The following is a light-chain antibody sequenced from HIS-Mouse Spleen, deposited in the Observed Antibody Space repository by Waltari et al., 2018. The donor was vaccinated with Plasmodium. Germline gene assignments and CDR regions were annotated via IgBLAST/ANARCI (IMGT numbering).Light chain of an antibody. CDR3: QQYGSSPLT. V-gene: IGKV3-20*01. CDR2: GAS. CDR1: QSVSSSY. J-gene: IGKJ4*01. Sequence: EIVLTQSPVTLSLSPGERATLSCRASQSVSSSYLAWYQQKPGQAPRLLTYGASSRATGIPDRFSGSGSGTDFTLTISRLEPEDFAVYYCQQYGSSPLTFGGGTKVEIK.